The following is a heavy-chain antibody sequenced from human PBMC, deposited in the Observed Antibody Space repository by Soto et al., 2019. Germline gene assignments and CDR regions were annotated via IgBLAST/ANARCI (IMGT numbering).Heavy chain of an antibody. CDR1: GGSISRSSYY. CDR3: ATLWFGAADY. D-gene: IGHD3-10*01. V-gene: IGHV4-39*01. CDR2: IYYSGST. J-gene: IGHJ4*02. Sequence: QLQLQESGPGLVKPSETLSLTCTVSGGSISRSSYYWGWIRQPPGKGLEWIGSIYYSGSTHYNPTLKIRVTISVGTSKTQFSLKLSSVTAADTAVYYCATLWFGAADYWGQGTRVTVSS.